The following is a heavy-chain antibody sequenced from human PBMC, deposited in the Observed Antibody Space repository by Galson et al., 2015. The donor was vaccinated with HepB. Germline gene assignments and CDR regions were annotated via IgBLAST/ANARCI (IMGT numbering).Heavy chain of an antibody. CDR2: ISVSGDST. CDR3: VSRGGSGKYWQGGFDY. CDR1: GFRFSNYA. J-gene: IGHJ4*02. D-gene: IGHD1-26*01. Sequence: SLRLSCAASGFRFSNYAMSWVRQAPGKGLEWVSGISVSGDSTDYADSVKGRFTISRDNSKDTLFLQMNSLRAEETAVYYCVSRGGSGKYWQGGFDYWGQGTLVTVSS. V-gene: IGHV3-23*01.